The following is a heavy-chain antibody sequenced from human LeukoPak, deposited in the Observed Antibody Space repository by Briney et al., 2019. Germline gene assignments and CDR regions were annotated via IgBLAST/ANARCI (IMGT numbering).Heavy chain of an antibody. D-gene: IGHD4-17*01. Sequence: SETLSLTCTVSGGSISSGDYYWSWIRQPPGKGLEWIGYIYYSGSTYYNPSLKSRVTISVDTSKNQFSLKLSSVTAADTAVYYCARSGDLMTTVTSFDYWGQGTLVTVSS. J-gene: IGHJ4*02. CDR2: IYYSGST. CDR3: ARSGDLMTTVTSFDY. V-gene: IGHV4-30-4*08. CDR1: GGSISSGDYY.